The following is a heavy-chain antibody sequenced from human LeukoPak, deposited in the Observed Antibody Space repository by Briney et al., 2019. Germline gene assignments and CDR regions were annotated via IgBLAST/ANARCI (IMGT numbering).Heavy chain of an antibody. D-gene: IGHD1-26*01. CDR1: GCSISSGYY. J-gene: IGHJ4*02. CDR2: IYHSGST. Sequence: SETLSLTCAVSGCSISSGYYWGWIRQPPGKGLEWIGSIYHSGSTYYNPSLKSRVTISVDTSKNQFSLKLSSVTAADTAVYYCAREENGISVDYWGQGTLVTVSS. CDR3: AREENGISVDY. V-gene: IGHV4-38-2*02.